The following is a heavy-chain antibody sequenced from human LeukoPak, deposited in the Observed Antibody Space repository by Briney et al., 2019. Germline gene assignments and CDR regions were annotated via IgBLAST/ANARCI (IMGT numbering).Heavy chain of an antibody. D-gene: IGHD5-12*01. CDR3: ARAGTYSGYKVFDN. J-gene: IGHJ5*02. Sequence: GGSLRLSCAASRLISSNYYMSWIRQTPGKGLEWIANIGADGSSEYYADSAKGRFTISRDNARNSLFLQMNSLRVEDTAVYFCARAGTYSGYKVFDNWGQGTLVTVSS. CDR1: RLISSNYY. V-gene: IGHV3-11*01. CDR2: IGADGSSE.